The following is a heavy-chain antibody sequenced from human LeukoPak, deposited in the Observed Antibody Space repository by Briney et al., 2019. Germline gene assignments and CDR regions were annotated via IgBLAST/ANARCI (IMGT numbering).Heavy chain of an antibody. J-gene: IGHJ6*03. CDR3: ASRSPCSSTSCRDYYYYYMDV. CDR2: INPSGGST. Sequence: ASVKVSCKASGYTFTSYYMHWVRQAPGQGLEWMGIINPSGGSTSYAQKFQGRVTMTRDMSTSTVYMELSSLRSEDTAVYYCASRSPCSSTSCRDYYYYYMDVWGQGTTVTVSS. D-gene: IGHD2-2*01. V-gene: IGHV1-46*01. CDR1: GYTFTSYY.